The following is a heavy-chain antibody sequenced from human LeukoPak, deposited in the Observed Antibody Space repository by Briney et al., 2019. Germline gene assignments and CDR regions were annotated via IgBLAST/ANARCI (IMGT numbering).Heavy chain of an antibody. CDR2: IIPIFGTA. J-gene: IGHJ4*02. Sequence: SVKVSCKASGGTFSSYAISWVRQAPGQGLEWMGGIIPIFGTANYAQKFQGRVTITADESTSTAYMELSSLRSEDMAVYYCARGWYAPRLWDYWGQGTLVTVSS. V-gene: IGHV1-69*13. CDR1: GGTFSSYA. CDR3: ARGWYAPRLWDY. D-gene: IGHD6-13*01.